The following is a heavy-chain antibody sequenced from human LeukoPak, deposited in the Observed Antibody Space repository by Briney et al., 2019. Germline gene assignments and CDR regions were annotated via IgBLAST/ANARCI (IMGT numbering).Heavy chain of an antibody. CDR1: GGSFSGYY. V-gene: IGHV4-34*01. J-gene: IGHJ6*03. CDR2: INHSGST. D-gene: IGHD5-18*01. Sequence: SETLSLTCAVYGGSFSGYYWSWIRQPPGKGLEWIGEINHSGSTNYNPSLKSPVTLSVDTSKNQFSLKLTSVTAADTAVYYCARTTEGGYTYGYFYYYMDVWGKGTTVTISS. CDR3: ARTTEGGYTYGYFYYYMDV.